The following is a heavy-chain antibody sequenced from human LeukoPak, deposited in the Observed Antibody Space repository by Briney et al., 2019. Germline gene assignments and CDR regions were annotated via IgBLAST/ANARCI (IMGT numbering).Heavy chain of an antibody. V-gene: IGHV1-3*01. Sequence: ASVNVSCKASGYTFTSYAMHWVRQAPGQRLEWMGWINAGNGNTKYSQKFQGRVTITRDTSASTAYMELSSLRSEDTAVYYCAREGPVALGWFDPWGQGTLVTVSS. CDR3: AREGPVALGWFDP. CDR1: GYTFTSYA. J-gene: IGHJ5*02. D-gene: IGHD6-19*01. CDR2: INAGNGNT.